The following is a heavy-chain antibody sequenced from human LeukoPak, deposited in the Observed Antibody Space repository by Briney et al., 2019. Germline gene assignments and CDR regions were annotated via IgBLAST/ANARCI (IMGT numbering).Heavy chain of an antibody. D-gene: IGHD2-21*02. J-gene: IGHJ5*02. CDR2: INYNGNT. Sequence: GSLRLSCAASGFTFGAYAMNWVRQAPGKGLEWIALINYNGNTFYNASLKSRVTISLDTSTNRFSLNLNSVTAADTAVYFCARRASDLNWFDPWGQGTLVTVSS. V-gene: IGHV4-34*01. CDR3: ARRASDLNWFDP. CDR1: GFTFGAYA.